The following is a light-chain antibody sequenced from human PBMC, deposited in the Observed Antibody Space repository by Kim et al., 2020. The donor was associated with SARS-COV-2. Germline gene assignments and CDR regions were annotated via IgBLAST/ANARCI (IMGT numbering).Light chain of an antibody. CDR3: QQYHTSPYN. J-gene: IGKJ2*01. Sequence: SSSPGERATLSCRAGQSVSTYLAWYQQKPGQSPRLLIYGAFNRAPGIPDRFSGSESGTDFTLTISGLEPEDFAVYYCQQYHTSPYNFGPGTKLEI. CDR1: QSVSTY. CDR2: GAF. V-gene: IGKV3-20*01.